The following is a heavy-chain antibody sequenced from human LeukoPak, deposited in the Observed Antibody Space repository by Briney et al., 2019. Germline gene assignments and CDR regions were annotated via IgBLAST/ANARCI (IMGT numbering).Heavy chain of an antibody. Sequence: PSETLSLTCTVSGGSISSYYWSWIRQPPGKGLEWIGYIYYSGSTNYNPSLKSRVTISVDTSKNQFSLKLSSVTAADTAVYYCARAYGSGSYYNPTLNWFDPWGQVTLVTVSS. CDR2: IYYSGST. J-gene: IGHJ5*02. CDR3: ARAYGSGSYYNPTLNWFDP. CDR1: GGSISSYY. V-gene: IGHV4-59*08. D-gene: IGHD3-10*01.